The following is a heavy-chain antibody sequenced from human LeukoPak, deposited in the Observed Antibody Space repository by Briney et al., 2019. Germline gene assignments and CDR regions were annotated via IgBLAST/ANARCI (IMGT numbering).Heavy chain of an antibody. CDR2: INHSGST. CDR3: ARGRGRSGSYYGY. J-gene: IGHJ4*02. D-gene: IGHD1-26*01. V-gene: IGHV4-34*01. CDR1: GGSFSGYY. Sequence: SETLSLTCAVYGGSFSGYYWSWVRQTPGEGLEWIGEINHSGSTNYNPSLKSRVTISVDTSKNQFSLKLSSVTAADTAVYYCARGRGRSGSYYGYWGQGTLVTVSS.